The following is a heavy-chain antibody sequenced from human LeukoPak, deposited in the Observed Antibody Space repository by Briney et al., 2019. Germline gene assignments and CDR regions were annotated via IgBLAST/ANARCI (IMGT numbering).Heavy chain of an antibody. D-gene: IGHD1-14*01. V-gene: IGHV4-39*01. J-gene: IGHJ6*03. Sequence: SETLSLTCTVSGGSISSSSYYWGWIRQPPGKGLEWIGSIYCSGSTYYNPSLKSRVTISVDTSKNQFSLKLSSVTAADTAVYYCARLNPSYYYMDVWGKGTTVTISS. CDR1: GGSISSSSYY. CDR2: IYCSGST. CDR3: ARLNPSYYYMDV.